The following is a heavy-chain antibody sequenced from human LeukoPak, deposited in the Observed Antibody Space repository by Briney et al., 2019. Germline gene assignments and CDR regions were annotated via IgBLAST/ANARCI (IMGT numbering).Heavy chain of an antibody. CDR3: VGTVAGQNSFVH. V-gene: IGHV3-15*01. J-gene: IGHJ5*02. CDR2: IKSKTDGGTT. Sequence: GGSLRLSCAASGFTFSNAWMSWVRQAPGKGLEWVGRIKSKTDGGTTDYAAPVKGRFTISRDDSKNTLYLQMNSLKTEDTAMYYCVGTVAGQNSFVHWGQGTLVTVSS. D-gene: IGHD6-19*01. CDR1: GFTFSNAW.